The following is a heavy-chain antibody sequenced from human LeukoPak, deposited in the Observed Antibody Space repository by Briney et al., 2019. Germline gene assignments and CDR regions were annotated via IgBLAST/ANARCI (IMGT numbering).Heavy chain of an antibody. D-gene: IGHD1-26*01. CDR2: ISSTTRSI. CDR1: GFSFSGHW. J-gene: IGHJ4*02. Sequence: GGSLRLSCTVSGFSFSGHWMHWARQAPGKGLQWVSYISSTTRSIYYADSVKGRFTISRDNAKNSLYLQMNSLRDEDTAVYYCARGSLDYWGQGTLVTVSS. CDR3: ARGSLDY. V-gene: IGHV3-48*02.